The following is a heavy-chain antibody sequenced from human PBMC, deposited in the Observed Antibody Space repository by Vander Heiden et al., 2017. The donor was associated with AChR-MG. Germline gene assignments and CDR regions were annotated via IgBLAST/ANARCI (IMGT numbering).Heavy chain of an antibody. V-gene: IGHV1-69*01. CDR3: ARDQAVTTEVYYYYGMDV. Sequence: QVQLVQSGAEVKKPGSSVKVSCKASGGTFSSYAISWVRQAPGQGLEWMGGIIPIFGTANYAQKFQGRVTITADESTSTAYMELSSLRSEDTAVYYCARDQAVTTEVYYYYGMDVWGQGTTVTVSS. J-gene: IGHJ6*02. CDR1: GGTFSSYA. CDR2: IIPIFGTA. D-gene: IGHD4-17*01.